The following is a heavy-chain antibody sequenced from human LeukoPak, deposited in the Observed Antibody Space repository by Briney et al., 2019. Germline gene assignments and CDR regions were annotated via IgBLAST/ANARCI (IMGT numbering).Heavy chain of an antibody. Sequence: PGGSLRLPCVASGFTFSNYEMNWVRQAPGKGLEWVSYFSSSGDTIYYADSVKGRFTISRDNARNSLSLQMNSLRAEDTAVYYCARADLLLDAFDIWGQGTMVTVSS. CDR3: ARADLLLDAFDI. CDR2: FSSSGDTI. CDR1: GFTFSNYE. D-gene: IGHD2/OR15-2a*01. V-gene: IGHV3-48*03. J-gene: IGHJ3*02.